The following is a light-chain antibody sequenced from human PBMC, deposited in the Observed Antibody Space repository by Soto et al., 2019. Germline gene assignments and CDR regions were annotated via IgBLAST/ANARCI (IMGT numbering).Light chain of an antibody. CDR2: IAS. V-gene: IGKV1-39*01. CDR1: QGISGY. CDR3: QQCYSHPLT. J-gene: IGKJ1*01. Sequence: DIQMTQSPSSLSASVGDRVTITCRASQGISGYLNWYQQRPGEAPKLLIYIASHLRSGVPSRFSGSGSEAEFSLAISSLQPEDFASYICQQCYSHPLTFGQGTRVEI.